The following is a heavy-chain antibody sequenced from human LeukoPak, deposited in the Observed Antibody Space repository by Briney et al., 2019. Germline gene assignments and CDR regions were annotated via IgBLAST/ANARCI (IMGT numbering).Heavy chain of an antibody. CDR3: ARVPDYGGNPFDY. J-gene: IGHJ4*02. CDR2: ISRSGSTI. D-gene: IGHD4-23*01. CDR1: GFTFGAYY. Sequence: KPGGSLRLSCAASGFTFGAYYMTWIRQAPGKGLKWVSYISRSGSTIYYADSVKGRFTISRDNAKNSLYLQMNSLRAEDTAVYYCARVPDYGGNPFDYWGQGTLVTVSS. V-gene: IGHV3-11*04.